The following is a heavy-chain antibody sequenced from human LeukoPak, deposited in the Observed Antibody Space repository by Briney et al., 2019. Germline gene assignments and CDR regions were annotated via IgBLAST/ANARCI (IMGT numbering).Heavy chain of an antibody. V-gene: IGHV3-21*01. Sequence: PGGSLRLSCAASGFTFSSCSMNWVRQAPGKGLEWVSSISSSSYIYYADSVKGRFTISRDNAKNSLYLQMNSLRAEDTAVYYCARDSTARNIGFYYYDSSGSFDYWGQGTLVIVSS. D-gene: IGHD3-22*01. CDR1: GFTFSSCS. CDR2: ISSSSYI. CDR3: ARDSTARNIGFYYYDSSGSFDY. J-gene: IGHJ4*02.